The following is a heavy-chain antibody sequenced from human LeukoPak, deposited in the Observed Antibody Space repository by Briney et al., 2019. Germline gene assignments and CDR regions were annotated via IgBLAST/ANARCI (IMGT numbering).Heavy chain of an antibody. Sequence: SVKVSCKASGGTFSSYAISWVRQAPGQGLEWMGGIIPIFGTANYAQKFQGRVTITADESTSTVYMELSSLRSEDTAVYYCAREEQWLVRHYYYGMDVWGQGTTVTVSS. CDR2: IIPIFGTA. J-gene: IGHJ6*02. V-gene: IGHV1-69*01. CDR3: AREEQWLVRHYYYGMDV. CDR1: GGTFSSYA. D-gene: IGHD6-19*01.